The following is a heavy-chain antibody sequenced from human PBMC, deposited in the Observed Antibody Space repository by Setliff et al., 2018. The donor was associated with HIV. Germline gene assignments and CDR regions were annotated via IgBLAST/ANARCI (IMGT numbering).Heavy chain of an antibody. Sequence: PSETLSLTCSVSGVSINRTDHYWGWIRQSPGKSLEWIGSVSQSGSTYYNPSLKSRITISVDRSKNLFSLKLISVTAADQGVYYCARVPVPGANWFDPWGLGTLGTV. CDR3: ARVPVPGANWFDP. V-gene: IGHV4-39*01. J-gene: IGHJ5*02. CDR2: VSQSGST. CDR1: GVSINRTDHY.